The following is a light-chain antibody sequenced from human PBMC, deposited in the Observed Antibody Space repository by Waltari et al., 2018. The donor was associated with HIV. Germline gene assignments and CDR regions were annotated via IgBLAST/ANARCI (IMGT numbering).Light chain of an antibody. CDR2: SNN. V-gene: IGLV1-44*01. CDR1: SSNIGSNA. Sequence: QSVLTQPPSASGTPGQRVTISCSGRSSNIGSNAVNWYQHVPGTAPKLLIYSNNQRPSGVPDRFSGSMSGTSASLAISGLRSEDEADYYCATWDDSLNGWVFGGGTKLTVL. J-gene: IGLJ3*02. CDR3: ATWDDSLNGWV.